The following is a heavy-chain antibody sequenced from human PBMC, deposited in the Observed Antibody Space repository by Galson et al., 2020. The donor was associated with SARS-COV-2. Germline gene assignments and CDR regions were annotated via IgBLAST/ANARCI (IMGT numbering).Heavy chain of an antibody. CDR2: ISSSGTNI. J-gene: IGHJ3*01. CDR3: ASPYLAAASFFGAFDV. V-gene: IGHV3-48*03. CDR1: AFSFSDYE. Sequence: GGSLRLSCAGSAFSFSDYEMNWVRHGPGKGLEWVSYISSSGTNIYYADSVQGRFTISRDNAKNSLYLQMTSLRAEDTAIYYCASPYLAAASFFGAFDVWGPRTMVTVSS. D-gene: IGHD6-13*01.